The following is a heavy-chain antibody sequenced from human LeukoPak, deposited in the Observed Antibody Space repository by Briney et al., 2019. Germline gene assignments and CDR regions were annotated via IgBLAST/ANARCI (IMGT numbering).Heavy chain of an antibody. Sequence: ASVKVSCKASGYTFTGYYMHWVRQAPGQGLEWMGWINPSSGGTNYAQKFQGRVTMTRDTSISTAYMELSRLRSDDTAVYYCARDSVTVTTPQIDHWGQGTLVTVSS. V-gene: IGHV1-2*02. CDR2: INPSSGGT. J-gene: IGHJ4*02. D-gene: IGHD4-17*01. CDR3: ARDSVTVTTPQIDH. CDR1: GYTFTGYY.